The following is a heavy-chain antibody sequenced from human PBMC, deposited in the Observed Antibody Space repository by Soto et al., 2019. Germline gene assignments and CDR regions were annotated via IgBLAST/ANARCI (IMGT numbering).Heavy chain of an antibody. J-gene: IGHJ6*02. Sequence: ASVKVSCKASGGTFSSYAISWVRQAPGQGLEWMGGIIPIFGTANYAQKFQGRVTITADESTSTAYMELSSLRSEDTAVYYCARVNQASSSSRSTFYYGLAVWGQGTTVTV. V-gene: IGHV1-69*13. CDR3: ARVNQASSSSRSTFYYGLAV. CDR2: IIPIFGTA. D-gene: IGHD6-6*01. CDR1: GGTFSSYA.